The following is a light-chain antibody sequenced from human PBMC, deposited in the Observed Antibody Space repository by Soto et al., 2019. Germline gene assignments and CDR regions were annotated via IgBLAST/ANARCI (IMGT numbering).Light chain of an antibody. CDR3: QQYDSWPPWT. J-gene: IGKJ1*01. CDR1: QSVSSN. V-gene: IGKV3-15*01. CDR2: GAS. Sequence: EVVMTQSPATLSVSPGERATLSCRASQSVSSNLAWYQQKPGQAPRLLIYGASARATGIPARFSGSGSGTEVTLTISSLQSEDFAVYHCQQYDSWPPWTFGQGTKVEIK.